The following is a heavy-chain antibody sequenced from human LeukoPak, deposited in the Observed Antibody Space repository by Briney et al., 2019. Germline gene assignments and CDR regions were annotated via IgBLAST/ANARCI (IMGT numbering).Heavy chain of an antibody. D-gene: IGHD6-13*01. J-gene: IGHJ4*02. V-gene: IGHV3-33*06. CDR2: IWYDGSNK. Sequence: GGSLRLSCAASGFTFSSYGMHLVRQAAGKGLEWVAVIWYDGSNKYYADSVKGRFTISRDNSKNTLYLQMNSLRAEDTAVYYCAKDLVPIAAAGTGGIDYWGQGTLVTVSS. CDR1: GFTFSSYG. CDR3: AKDLVPIAAAGTGGIDY.